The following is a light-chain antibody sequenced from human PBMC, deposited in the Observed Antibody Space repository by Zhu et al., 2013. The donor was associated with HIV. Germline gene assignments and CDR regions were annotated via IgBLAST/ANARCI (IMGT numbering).Light chain of an antibody. Sequence: EILLTQSPATLSLSPGERATLSCRASQSITTYLAWYQQKPGQAPRLLIYDASNRAPGIPARFSGSGSGTDFTLTISNLEPEDFAVYYCQQRSNWPSLTFGGGTKVEIK. J-gene: IGKJ4*01. CDR1: QSITTY. CDR3: QQRSNWPSLT. CDR2: DAS. V-gene: IGKV3-11*01.